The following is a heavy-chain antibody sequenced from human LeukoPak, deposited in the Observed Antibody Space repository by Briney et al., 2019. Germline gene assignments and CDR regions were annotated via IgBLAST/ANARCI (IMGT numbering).Heavy chain of an antibody. CDR1: GGSTRSGRHH. D-gene: IGHD2-15*01. J-gene: IGHJ6*04. Sequence: SETLSVTCSVSGGSTRSGRHHWAWVRQPPGKGLEFIGSLDECGRSYYNAPLKSRVTISEDSSGQQFSLSLRSVTAADTAVYYCARDLGGYPFFVDVWGRGTTVIVSS. CDR3: ARDLGGYPFFVDV. V-gene: IGHV4-39*07. CDR2: LDECGRS.